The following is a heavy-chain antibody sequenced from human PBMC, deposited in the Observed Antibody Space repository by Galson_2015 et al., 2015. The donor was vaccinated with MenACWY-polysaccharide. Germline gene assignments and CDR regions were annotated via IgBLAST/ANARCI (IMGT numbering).Heavy chain of an antibody. CDR2: IKPDGSDK. V-gene: IGHV3-7*01. CDR1: GFTFSTYW. Sequence: SLRLSCAASGFTFSTYWMSWVRPAPGKGLGWVANIKPDGSDKYYVDSVKGRFTISRDNAKNSLYLQMNGLRAEDTAIFFCARATYNGGWYPDYFDYWGQGALVTVSS. CDR3: ARATYNGGWYPDYFDY. D-gene: IGHD6-19*01. J-gene: IGHJ4*02.